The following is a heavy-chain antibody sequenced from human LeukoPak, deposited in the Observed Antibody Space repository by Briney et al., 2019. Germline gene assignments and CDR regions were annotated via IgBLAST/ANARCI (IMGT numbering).Heavy chain of an antibody. CDR1: GGSISSGSYY. D-gene: IGHD1-26*01. CDR3: AGISGSYLSNWFDP. V-gene: IGHV4-61*02. Sequence: SETLSLTCTVSGGSISSGSYYWSWIRQPAGKGLEWIGRIYSSGSTNYNPSLKSRVTISVDTSRNQFSLKLSSVTAADTAVYYCAGISGSYLSNWFDPWGQGTLVTVPS. CDR2: IYSSGST. J-gene: IGHJ5*02.